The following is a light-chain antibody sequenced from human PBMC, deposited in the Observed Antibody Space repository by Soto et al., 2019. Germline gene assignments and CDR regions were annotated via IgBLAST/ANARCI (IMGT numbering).Light chain of an antibody. CDR3: QQYDSSPLT. CDR1: QSVSSSY. Sequence: EIGLTQSPGTLSLSPGERATLSCRASQSVSSSYLAWYQQKPGQAPRLLIYAASSRATGIPDRFSGSGSGTDFTLTISRLEPEDFAVYYCQQYDSSPLTFGPGTKVDIK. CDR2: AAS. V-gene: IGKV3-20*01. J-gene: IGKJ3*01.